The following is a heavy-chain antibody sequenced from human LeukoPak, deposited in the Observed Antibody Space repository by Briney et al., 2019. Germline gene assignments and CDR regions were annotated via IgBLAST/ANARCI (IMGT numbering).Heavy chain of an antibody. V-gene: IGHV4-38-2*01. D-gene: IGHD6-19*01. Sequence: SETLSLTCAVSGYSISSGYYWGWIRQPPGKGLEWIGSIYHSGSTYYNPSLKSRVTISVDTSKNQFSLKLSSVTAADTAVYYCARSSGWYIDYWGQGTLVTVSS. J-gene: IGHJ4*02. CDR3: ARSSGWYIDY. CDR1: GYSISSGYY. CDR2: IYHSGST.